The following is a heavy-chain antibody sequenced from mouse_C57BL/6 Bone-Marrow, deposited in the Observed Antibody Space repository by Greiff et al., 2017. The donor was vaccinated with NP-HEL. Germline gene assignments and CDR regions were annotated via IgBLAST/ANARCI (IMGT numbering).Heavy chain of an antibody. CDR1: GFNIKDDY. CDR3: TTTDYYGSSYFDY. CDR2: IDPENGDT. D-gene: IGHD1-1*01. Sequence: EVQLQQSGAVLVRPGASVKLSCTASGFNIKDDYMHWVKQRPEQGLEWIGWIDPENGDTEYASKFQGKANITADTSSNTAYLELSSLTSEDTAVYYCTTTDYYGSSYFDYWGQGTTRTVSS. J-gene: IGHJ2*01. V-gene: IGHV14-4*01.